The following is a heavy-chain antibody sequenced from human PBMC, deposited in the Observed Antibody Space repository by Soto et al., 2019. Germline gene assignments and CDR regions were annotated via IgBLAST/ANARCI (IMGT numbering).Heavy chain of an antibody. Sequence: QVQLLESGGGVVQPGRSLRLSCAASGFSFNTYGMHWVRQAPGKGLEWVAVISYNGDKTFYADSVKGRFTISRDNSQSTLYLQMNSLRPEDTAVYYCAKDRIRGTSDFDYWGQGTLVTVSS. J-gene: IGHJ4*02. CDR2: ISYNGDKT. V-gene: IGHV3-30*18. CDR3: AKDRIRGTSDFDY. CDR1: GFSFNTYG. D-gene: IGHD3-10*01.